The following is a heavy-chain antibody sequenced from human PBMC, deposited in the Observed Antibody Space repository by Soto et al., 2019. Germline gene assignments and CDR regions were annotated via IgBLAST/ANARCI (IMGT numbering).Heavy chain of an antibody. V-gene: IGHV5-51*01. CDR1: GYIFTSYW. CDR2: IYPGDSDT. CDR3: ARTRGRITIFGVVTPNWFDP. Sequence: PGESLKISCKGSGYIFTSYWIGWVLQVPVKGLEWMGIIYPGDSDTRYSPSFQGQVTISADKSISTAYLQWSSLKASDTAMYYCARTRGRITIFGVVTPNWFDPWGQGTLVTVSS. J-gene: IGHJ5*02. D-gene: IGHD3-3*01.